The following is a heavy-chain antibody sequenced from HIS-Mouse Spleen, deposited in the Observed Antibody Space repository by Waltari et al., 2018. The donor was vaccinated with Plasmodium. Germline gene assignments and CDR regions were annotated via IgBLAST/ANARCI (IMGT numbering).Heavy chain of an antibody. CDR1: GVTFSRYG. J-gene: IGHJ4*02. V-gene: IGHV3-30*18. Sequence: QVQLVEYGGGVVQHGRSLRLFCAASGVTFSRYGMLWVRQAPGKGLEWVAVISYDGSNKYYADSVKGRFTISRDNSKNTLYLQMNSLRAEDTAVYYCAKDRRSSSWYVDYWGQGTLVTVSS. CDR3: AKDRRSSSWYVDY. D-gene: IGHD6-13*01. CDR2: ISYDGSNK.